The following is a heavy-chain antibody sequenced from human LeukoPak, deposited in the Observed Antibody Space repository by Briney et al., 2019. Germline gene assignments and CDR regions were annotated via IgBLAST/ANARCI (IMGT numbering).Heavy chain of an antibody. CDR2: INSDGSST. D-gene: IGHD3-22*01. V-gene: IGHV3-74*01. J-gene: IGHJ4*02. CDR1: GFTFSSYW. Sequence: GGSLRLSCAASGFTFSSYWMHWVRQAPGKGLVWVSRINSDGSSTSYADSVKGRFTISRDNAKNTLYLQMNSLRAEDTAVYYCASTFHYYDSSGYYDEGLPGDYWGQGTLVTVSS. CDR3: ASTFHYYDSSGYYDEGLPGDY.